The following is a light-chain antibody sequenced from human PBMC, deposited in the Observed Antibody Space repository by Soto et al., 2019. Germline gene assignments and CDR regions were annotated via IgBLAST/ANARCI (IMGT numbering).Light chain of an antibody. CDR2: STV. Sequence: QTVVTQEPSLTVSPGGTVTLTCASSTGAVTSGNFPGWFQQKPGQAPTSLIHSTVIKHSWTPARFSGSLLGDKAAPTLSAVQPADEADYYCLLYYGGVQVFGGGTKVTVL. CDR1: TGAVTSGNF. J-gene: IGLJ3*02. CDR3: LLYYGGVQV. V-gene: IGLV7-43*01.